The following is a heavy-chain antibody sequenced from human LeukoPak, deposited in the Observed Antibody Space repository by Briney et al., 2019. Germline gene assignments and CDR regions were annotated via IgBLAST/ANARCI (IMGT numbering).Heavy chain of an antibody. J-gene: IGHJ4*02. CDR3: AKDRFSSSWFYDY. CDR2: IRSKANSYAT. CDR1: GFTFSGSA. D-gene: IGHD6-13*01. V-gene: IGHV3-73*01. Sequence: GGSLRLSCAASGFTFSGSAMHWVRQASGKGLEWVGRIRSKANSYATAYAASVKGRFTISRDDSKNTLYPQMNSLRAEDTAVYYCAKDRFSSSWFYDYWGKGPLVAVSS.